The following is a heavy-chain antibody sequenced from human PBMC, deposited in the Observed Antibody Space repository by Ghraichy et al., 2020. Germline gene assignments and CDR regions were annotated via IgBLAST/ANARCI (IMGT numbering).Heavy chain of an antibody. J-gene: IGHJ4*02. CDR1: GGSVSDFY. CDR3: AQSTHLGLAF. D-gene: IGHD3-16*01. Sequence: SETLSLTCGVSGGSVSDFYWVWIRQSPGKGLEWIGEMIHTGTTNYNPSLKSRVTISVDTSRNQFSLMLTSVTAADTAVYYCAQSTHLGLAFWAQGALVTVSS. CDR2: MIHTGTT. V-gene: IGHV4-34*12.